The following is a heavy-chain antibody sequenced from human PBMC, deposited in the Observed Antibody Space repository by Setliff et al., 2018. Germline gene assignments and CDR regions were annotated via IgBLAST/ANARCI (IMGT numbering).Heavy chain of an antibody. J-gene: IGHJ6*03. CDR3: AREQWLDPPGYYYMDA. CDR1: GGSISRYY. CDR2: IYIGGSA. Sequence: SETLSLTCTVSGGSISRYYWSWIRQPAGKGLEWIGHIYIGGSANYNPSLMSRVTMSIDTSNNQFSLKLNSVTAADMAVYYCAREQWLDPPGYYYMDAWATGTTVTVSS. D-gene: IGHD6-19*01. V-gene: IGHV4-4*07.